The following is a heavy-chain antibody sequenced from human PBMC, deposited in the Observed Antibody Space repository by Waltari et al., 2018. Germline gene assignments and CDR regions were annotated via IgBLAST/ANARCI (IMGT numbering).Heavy chain of an antibody. CDR2: IRSKAYGGTT. D-gene: IGHD2-2*01. V-gene: IGHV3-49*03. Sequence: EVHLAESGGDLVQPGRSLRLSCTVSGFTFGDYAMSCFRQAPGKGLEWVGFIRSKAYGGTTEYAASVKGRFTISRDDSKSIAYLQMNSLKTEDTAVYFCTRVDCSSSSCYRGFDYWGQGTLVSVSS. CDR1: GFTFGDYA. CDR3: TRVDCSSSSCYRGFDY. J-gene: IGHJ4*02.